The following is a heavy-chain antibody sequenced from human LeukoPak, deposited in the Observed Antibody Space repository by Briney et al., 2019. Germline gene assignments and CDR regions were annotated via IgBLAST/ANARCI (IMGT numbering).Heavy chain of an antibody. CDR1: GFTFSDYA. D-gene: IGHD3-16*02. Sequence: GGSLRLPCAAPGFTFSDYAMTWVRPAAGKGLEWVSSISDTGRRTYYTDSVKGRFTISRDESKKAVYLEMSTLRVEDTAIYFCGRHDSFIPFWGQGTLVTVSS. J-gene: IGHJ4*02. V-gene: IGHV3-23*01. CDR2: ISDTGRRT. CDR3: GRHDSFIPF.